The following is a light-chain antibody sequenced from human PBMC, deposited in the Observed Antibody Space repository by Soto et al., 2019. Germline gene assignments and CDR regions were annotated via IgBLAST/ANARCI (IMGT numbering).Light chain of an antibody. CDR1: SSNIGTNT. Sequence: QSVLTQPPSASGTPGQRVTISCSGSSSNIGTNTVNWYRHLPGTAPKLLIYGTSQRPSGVSDRFSGSKSGTSASLAISGLQSEDEADYFCATWDDSLSGPVFGGGTEVTVL. CDR3: ATWDDSLSGPV. J-gene: IGLJ2*01. CDR2: GTS. V-gene: IGLV1-44*01.